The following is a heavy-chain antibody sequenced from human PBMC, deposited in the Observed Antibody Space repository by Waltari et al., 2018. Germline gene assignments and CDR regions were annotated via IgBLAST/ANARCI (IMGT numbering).Heavy chain of an antibody. D-gene: IGHD6-19*01. CDR2: ISSSSSYI. Sequence: EVQLVESGGGLVKPGGSLRLSCAASGFTFSSYSMNWVRQAPGKGLEWVSSISSSSSYIYYADSVKGRFTISRDNAKNSLYLQMNSLRAEDTAVYYCARDFGVAVAVDVWGQGTTVTVSS. CDR1: GFTFSSYS. V-gene: IGHV3-21*01. CDR3: ARDFGVAVAVDV. J-gene: IGHJ6*02.